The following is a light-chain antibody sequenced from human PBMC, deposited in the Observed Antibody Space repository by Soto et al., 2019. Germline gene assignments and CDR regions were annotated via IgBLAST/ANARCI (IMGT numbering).Light chain of an antibody. CDR2: DAS. Sequence: EVVLTQSPATLSLSPGERANLSCRTSQSVSRTLAWYQQKSGQAPRLLIYDASNRATGIPTRFSGSGSGTDFPLTISNLEPEDFAVYYCQQRYNWPQTFGQGTKVEIK. J-gene: IGKJ1*01. V-gene: IGKV3-11*01. CDR1: QSVSRT. CDR3: QQRYNWPQT.